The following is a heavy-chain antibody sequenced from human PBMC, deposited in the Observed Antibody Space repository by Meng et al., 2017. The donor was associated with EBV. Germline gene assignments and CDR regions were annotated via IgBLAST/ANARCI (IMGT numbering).Heavy chain of an antibody. V-gene: IGHV1-69*01. CDR3: ASESGRGFTPDY. Sequence: QVRLQPAGARVNTPGSSVKVCCRTFGGTFRSDAVSWVRQAPGQGLEWMGGLIPMSGAPHYAQKFQDRVTIIADESTSTHSMELNNLRFEDTAMYYCASESGRGFTPDYWGQGTLVTVSS. J-gene: IGHJ4*02. CDR1: GGTFRSDA. CDR2: LIPMSGAP. D-gene: IGHD3-10*01.